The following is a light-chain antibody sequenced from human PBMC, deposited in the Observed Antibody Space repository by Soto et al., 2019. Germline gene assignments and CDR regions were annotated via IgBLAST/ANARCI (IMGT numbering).Light chain of an antibody. J-gene: IGKJ2*01. CDR1: QGISSW. Sequence: DIQMTQSPASVSASVGDRATITCRASQGISSWFAWYQQKPGKAPNLLIYTESSLQSGVPSRFSGSGSGTDFTLTISSLQAYDFATYYYHQANSFPDTFGQGTKLEI. CDR3: HQANSFPDT. CDR2: TES. V-gene: IGKV1-12*01.